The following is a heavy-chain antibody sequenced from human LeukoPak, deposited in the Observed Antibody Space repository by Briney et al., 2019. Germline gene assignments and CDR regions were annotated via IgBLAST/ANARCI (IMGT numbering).Heavy chain of an antibody. CDR1: GYTFTSYG. V-gene: IGHV1-18*01. Sequence: PTASVKVSCKASGYTFTSYGISWVGQAPGQGLEWMGWISAYTGNTNYAQKLQGRVTMTTDTSTSTAYMELRSLRSDDTAVYYCARGEQSGVYYDFWSGSLFDYWGQGTLVTVSS. CDR3: ARGEQSGVYYDFWSGSLFDY. J-gene: IGHJ4*02. D-gene: IGHD3-3*01. CDR2: ISAYTGNT.